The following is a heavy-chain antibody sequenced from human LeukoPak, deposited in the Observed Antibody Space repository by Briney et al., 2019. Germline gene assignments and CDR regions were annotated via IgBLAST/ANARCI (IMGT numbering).Heavy chain of an antibody. CDR3: ARVKRVDRHYYYYYGMDV. J-gene: IGHJ6*02. CDR2: INHSGST. V-gene: IGHV4-34*01. D-gene: IGHD2-15*01. CDR1: GGSFSGYY. Sequence: SETLSLTCAVYGGSFSGYYWSWIRQPPGKGPGWIGEINHSGSTNYHPSLKSRVTISVDTSKNQFSLKLSSVTAADTAVYYCARVKRVDRHYYYYYGMDVWGQGTTVTVSS.